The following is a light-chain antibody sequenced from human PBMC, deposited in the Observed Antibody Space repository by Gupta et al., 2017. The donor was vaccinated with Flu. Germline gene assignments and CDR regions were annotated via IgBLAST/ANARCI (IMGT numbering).Light chain of an antibody. V-gene: IGKV3-15*01. CDR3: QQYKSWPLT. CDR1: QDFGGN. Sequence: GERATLSCRASQDFGGNLSWYQQKPGQPPRLLISGAYVRATGVPARFSGSGSGTEFTLTISSLRPEDFAVYYCQQYKSWPLTFGGGTKVEIK. J-gene: IGKJ4*01. CDR2: GAY.